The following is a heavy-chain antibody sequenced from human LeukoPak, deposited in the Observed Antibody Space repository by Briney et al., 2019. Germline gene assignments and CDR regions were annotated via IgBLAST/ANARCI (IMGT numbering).Heavy chain of an antibody. D-gene: IGHD6-19*01. CDR2: INHSGST. V-gene: IGHV4-34*01. J-gene: IGHJ4*02. CDR3: ARGGRIAVAAVDY. Sequence: PSETLSLTCAVYGGSFSGYYWSWIRQPPGKGLEWIGEINHSGSTNYNPSLKSRVTISVDTSKNQFSLKLSSVTAEDTAVYYCARGGRIAVAAVDYWGQGTLVTVSS. CDR1: GGSFSGYY.